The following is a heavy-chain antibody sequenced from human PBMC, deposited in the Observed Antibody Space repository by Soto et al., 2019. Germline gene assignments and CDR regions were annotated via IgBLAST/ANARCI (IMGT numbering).Heavy chain of an antibody. V-gene: IGHV4-30-2*01. J-gene: IGHJ6*02. CDR1: GGSISSGGYS. CDR3: ARVPVV. CDR2: IYHSGST. Sequence: QLQLQESGSGLVKPSQTLSLTCAVSGGSISSGGYSWGWIRQPPGKGLEWIGYIYHSGSTYYNPSLXRXXAISVDRSKNQVSLKLSSVTAAATAVSYCARVPVVGGQGTTVTVSS.